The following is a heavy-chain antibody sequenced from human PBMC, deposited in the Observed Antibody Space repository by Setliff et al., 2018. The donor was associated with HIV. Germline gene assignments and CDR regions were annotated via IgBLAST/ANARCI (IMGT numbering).Heavy chain of an antibody. D-gene: IGHD6-13*01. J-gene: IGHJ3*02. CDR2: ISSGASHI. V-gene: IGHV3-21*01. CDR1: GFTFSSYG. CDR3: ARKRYSSSWNERRAFDI. Sequence: PGGSLRLSCAASGFTFSSYGMHWVRQAPGKGLEWVSSISSGASHIYYADSIKGRFTISRDNGKNSLYLQMNSLRAEDTAVYYCARKRYSSSWNERRAFDIWGQGTMVTVSS.